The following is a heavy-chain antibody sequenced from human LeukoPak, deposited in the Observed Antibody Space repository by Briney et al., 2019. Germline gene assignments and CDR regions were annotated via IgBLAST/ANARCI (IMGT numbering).Heavy chain of an antibody. CDR3: AKTDRPFSNGCAY. D-gene: IGHD6-19*01. CDR1: GGTFTTSP. CDR2: IIPIFGNS. V-gene: IGHV1-69*02. J-gene: IGHJ4*02. Sequence: SVKVSCKASGGTFTTSPVSWVRQAPGQGLEWMGRIIPIFGNSNHAHKFQGRVTITADKSTTTVFMELSGLRFEDTAVYYCAKTDRPFSNGCAYWGQGTLVTVSS.